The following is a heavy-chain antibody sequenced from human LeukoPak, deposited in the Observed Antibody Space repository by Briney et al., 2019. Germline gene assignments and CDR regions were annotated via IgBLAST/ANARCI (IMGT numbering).Heavy chain of an antibody. D-gene: IGHD2-15*01. CDR2: IYYSGST. V-gene: IGHV4-59*12. CDR1: GGSISNYY. J-gene: IGHJ4*02. Sequence: PSETLSLTCTVSGGSISNYYWSWIRQPPGQGLEWIGYIYYSGSTNYNPSPKSRLTISVGTSKNQFSLKLTSVTAADTAVYYCSYSYPSGGELFGYWGQGTLVTVSS. CDR3: SYSYPSGGELFGY.